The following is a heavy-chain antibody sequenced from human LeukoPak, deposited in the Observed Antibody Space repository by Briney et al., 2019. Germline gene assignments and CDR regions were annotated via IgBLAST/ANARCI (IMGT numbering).Heavy chain of an antibody. J-gene: IGHJ4*02. D-gene: IGHD3-3*01. CDR1: GGSISSYY. CDR2: IYYSGST. CDR3: ARVSGNYDFWSGYYTGCFDY. Sequence: SETLSLTCTASGGSISSYYWSWIRQPPGKGLEWIGYIYYSGSTNYTPSLKSRVTISVDTSKNQFSLKLSSVTAADTAVYYCARVSGNYDFWSGYYTGCFDYWGQGALVTVSS. V-gene: IGHV4-59*13.